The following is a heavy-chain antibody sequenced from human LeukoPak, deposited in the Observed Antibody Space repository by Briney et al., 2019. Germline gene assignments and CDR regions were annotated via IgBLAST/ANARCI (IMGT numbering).Heavy chain of an antibody. CDR2: IKQDGSEK. V-gene: IGHV3-7*01. CDR1: GFTFSSYW. D-gene: IGHD6-6*01. CDR3: ARVSQLVRMSLSPWFDP. Sequence: GGSLRLSCAASGFTFSSYWMSWVRQAPGKGLEWVANIKQDGSEKYYVDSVKGRFTISRDNAKNSLYLQMNSLRAEDTAVYYCARVSQLVRMSLSPWFDPWGQGTLVTVSS. J-gene: IGHJ5*02.